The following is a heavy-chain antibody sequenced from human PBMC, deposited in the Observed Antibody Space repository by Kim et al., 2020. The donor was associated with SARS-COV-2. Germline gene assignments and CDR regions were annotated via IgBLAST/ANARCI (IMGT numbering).Heavy chain of an antibody. J-gene: IGHJ5*02. CDR2: INPNSGGT. CDR1: GYTFTGYY. D-gene: IGHD4-17*01. CDR3: ASVVGTTVTTSVP. V-gene: IGHV1-2*02. Sequence: ASVKVSCKASGYTFTGYYMHWVRQAPGQVLEWMGWINPNSGGTNYAQKFQGRVTMTRDTSISTAYMELSRLISDDTAVYYCASVVGTTVTTSVPWGQGTLVTVSS.